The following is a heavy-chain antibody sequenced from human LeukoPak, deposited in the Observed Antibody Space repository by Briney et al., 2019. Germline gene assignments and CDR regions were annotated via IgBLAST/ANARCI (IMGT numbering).Heavy chain of an antibody. CDR1: GFTFSSYA. D-gene: IGHD4-17*01. V-gene: IGHV3-23*01. CDR2: ISGSGGST. CDR3: AKTTEDYGDYYYYYYGMDV. Sequence: PGGSLRLSCAASGFTFSSYAMSWDRQAPGKGLEWVSAISGSGGSTYYADSVKGRFTISRDNSKNTLYLQMNSLRAEDTAVYYCAKTTEDYGDYYYYYYGMDVWGQGTTVTVSS. J-gene: IGHJ6*02.